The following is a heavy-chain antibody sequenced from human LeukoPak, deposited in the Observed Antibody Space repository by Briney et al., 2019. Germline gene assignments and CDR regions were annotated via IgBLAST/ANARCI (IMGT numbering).Heavy chain of an antibody. CDR2: INPNSGGT. J-gene: IGHJ3*02. Sequence: GASVKVSCKASGYTFTGYYMHWVRQAPGQGLEWMGRINPNSGGTNYARKFQGRVTMTRDTSISTAYMELSRLRSDDTAVYYCASWVDTAMVYHDAFDIWGQGTMVTVSS. CDR3: ASWVDTAMVYHDAFDI. D-gene: IGHD5-18*01. CDR1: GYTFTGYY. V-gene: IGHV1-2*06.